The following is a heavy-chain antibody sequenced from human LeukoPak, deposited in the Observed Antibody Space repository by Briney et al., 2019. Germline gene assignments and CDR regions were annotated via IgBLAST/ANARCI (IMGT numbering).Heavy chain of an antibody. CDR1: GFTFSAYG. D-gene: IGHD4-17*01. Sequence: GGSLRLSCAASGFTFSAYGMSWVRQAPGKGLEWVSHISDTVRDTWYASSVKGRFIISRDNSRDTVYLQMSSLRPEDTALYFCAKDNYGGIFASWGQGTLVTVSS. CDR3: AKDNYGGIFAS. V-gene: IGHV3-23*01. J-gene: IGHJ4*02. CDR2: ISDTVRDT.